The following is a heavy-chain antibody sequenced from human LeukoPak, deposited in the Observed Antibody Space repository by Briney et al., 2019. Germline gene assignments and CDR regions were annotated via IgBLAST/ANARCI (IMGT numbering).Heavy chain of an antibody. J-gene: IGHJ4*02. V-gene: IGHV3-7*03. CDR1: GFTVSLYY. CDR2: IRQDGDTK. D-gene: IGHD6-13*01. CDR3: ARSLPYGTTWYGRSDF. Sequence: PGGSLRLSCAASGFTVSLYYMTWVRQAPGKGLEWVANIRQDGDTKYYVDSVKGRFTISRDNAMNSLYLQMNSLRAEDTAIYYCARSLPYGTTWYGRSDFWGQGTLVTVSS.